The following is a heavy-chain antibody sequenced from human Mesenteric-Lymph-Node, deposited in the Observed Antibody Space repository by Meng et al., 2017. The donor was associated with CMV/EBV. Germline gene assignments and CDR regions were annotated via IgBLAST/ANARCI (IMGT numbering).Heavy chain of an antibody. J-gene: IGHJ2*01. CDR3: AGRTIRYNVRNWYFDL. CDR1: GGSISGYD. Sequence: YGGSISGYDWRWIRQPPGKGLEWIGEINHSGSTNYNPSLKSRVTISVDTSKNQFSLKLSSVTAADTAVYYCAGRTIRYNVRNWYFDLWGRGTLVTVSS. D-gene: IGHD1-1*01. CDR2: INHSGST. V-gene: IGHV4-34*01.